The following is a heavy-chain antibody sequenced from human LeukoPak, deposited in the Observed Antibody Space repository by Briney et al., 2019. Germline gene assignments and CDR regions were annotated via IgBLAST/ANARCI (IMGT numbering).Heavy chain of an antibody. CDR3: ARGKTGDDYVVFDY. V-gene: IGHV3-13*01. D-gene: IGHD3-10*02. J-gene: IGHJ4*02. CDR1: GFTFSSHD. CDR2: SDSTGDT. Sequence: GGSLRLSCAASGFTFSSHDMYWVRQTGKRLEWVAASDSTGDTYYLDSVKGRFTNSRETVKNSLSLQMNSLRVGDTGVYYCARGKTGDDYVVFDYWGQGVLVTVSS.